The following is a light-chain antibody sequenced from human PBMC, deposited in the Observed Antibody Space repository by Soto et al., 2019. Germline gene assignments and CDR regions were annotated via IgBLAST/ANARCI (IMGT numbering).Light chain of an antibody. V-gene: IGLV1-51*01. Sequence: QSVLTQPPSVSATPGQKVTISCSGSSSNIGNNYVSWYQQLPGTAPKLLIYDNNKRPSGIPDRFSGSKSGTSATLGITGLQTGDEADYYCGTWDSSRSASFGGGTKLTVL. CDR1: SSNIGNNY. J-gene: IGLJ2*01. CDR2: DNN. CDR3: GTWDSSRSAS.